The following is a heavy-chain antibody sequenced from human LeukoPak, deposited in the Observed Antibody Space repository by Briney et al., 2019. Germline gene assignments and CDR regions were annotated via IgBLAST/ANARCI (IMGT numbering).Heavy chain of an antibody. CDR1: GFTFSNYA. CDR2: ISGSDGST. Sequence: DPGGSLRLSCTASGFTFSNYAMSWVRQAPGKGLEWVSTISGSDGSTYYADSVKGRFTISRDNSKNTLYLQMNRLRVEDTAIYYCAKGRGYCTGGRCYSDYWGQGTLVTVSS. J-gene: IGHJ4*02. CDR3: AKGRGYCTGGRCYSDY. V-gene: IGHV3-23*01. D-gene: IGHD2-8*02.